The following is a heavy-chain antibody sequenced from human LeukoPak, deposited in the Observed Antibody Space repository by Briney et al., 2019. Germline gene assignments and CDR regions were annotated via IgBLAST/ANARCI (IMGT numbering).Heavy chain of an antibody. V-gene: IGHV4-61*01. CDR2: MSPSGTT. D-gene: IGHD3-22*01. CDR3: ARGQDDRSGTFDY. CDR1: GDSVSSGNYY. J-gene: IGHJ4*02. Sequence: SETLPLTCTVSGDSVSSGNYYLSWIRQPPGKGLDWITYMSPSGTTKYNPSLKSPVTTSVDTSRTQFSLRLSSVTAADTAVYYCARGQDDRSGTFDYWGQGILVTVSS.